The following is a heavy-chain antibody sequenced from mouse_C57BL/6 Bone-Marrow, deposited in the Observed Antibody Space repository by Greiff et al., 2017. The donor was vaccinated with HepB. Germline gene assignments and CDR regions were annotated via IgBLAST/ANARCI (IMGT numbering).Heavy chain of an antibody. Sequence: EVKLVESGGGLVKPGGSLKLSCAASGFTFSSYAMSWVRQTPEKRLEWVATISDGGSYTYYPDNVKGRFTISRDNAKNNLYLQLSHLKSEDTAMYYCASPYGCDAAYWGQGTLVTVSA. V-gene: IGHV5-4*03. CDR3: ASPYGCDAAY. CDR2: ISDGGSYT. D-gene: IGHD2-2*01. CDR1: GFTFSSYA. J-gene: IGHJ3*01.